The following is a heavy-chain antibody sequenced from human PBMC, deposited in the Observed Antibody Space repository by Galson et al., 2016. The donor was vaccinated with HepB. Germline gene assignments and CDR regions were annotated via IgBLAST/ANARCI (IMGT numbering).Heavy chain of an antibody. CDR3: ARLYGHPKPFYFDH. CDR2: IYYTGST. D-gene: IGHD3-10*01. CDR1: NDSISSSTHS. Sequence: SETLSLTCTVSNDSISSSTHSWGWVRQPPGKGLEWIASIYYTGSTNYNPSLKSRVTISVDTSTSQFSLTVNPVTAADTAVYYCARLYGHPKPFYFDHWGQGTLVTVPS. V-gene: IGHV4-39*01. J-gene: IGHJ4*02.